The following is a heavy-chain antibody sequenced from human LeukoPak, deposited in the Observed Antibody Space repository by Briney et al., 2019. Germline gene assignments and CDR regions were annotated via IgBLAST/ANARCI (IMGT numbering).Heavy chain of an antibody. V-gene: IGHV3-53*01. CDR1: GVIDSSKY. J-gene: IGHJ4*02. Sequence: GGSLRLSCAASGVIDSSKYMIWVRQAPGKGLEWVSVVYGGGTTNYPDSVKGRFTISRDNSKHTLYLQMNSLRAEDTAVYYCATSMTSPGAFDYWGQGTLVTVSS. CDR3: ATSMTSPGAFDY. CDR2: VYGGGTT. D-gene: IGHD2-8*02.